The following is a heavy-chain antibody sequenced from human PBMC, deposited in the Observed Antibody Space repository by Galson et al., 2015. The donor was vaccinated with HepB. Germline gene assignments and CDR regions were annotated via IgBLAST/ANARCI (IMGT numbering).Heavy chain of an antibody. Sequence: SVKVSCKASGGNFNNFILSWVRQAPGQGLEWMGRIIPIVGIANYAQKFQARVKITADKSTRTAYMEVNGLRPEDTAVYYCTKNFDYWGQGTLVTVSS. CDR3: TKNFDY. J-gene: IGHJ4*02. CDR2: IIPIVGIA. CDR1: GGNFNNFI. V-gene: IGHV1-69*02.